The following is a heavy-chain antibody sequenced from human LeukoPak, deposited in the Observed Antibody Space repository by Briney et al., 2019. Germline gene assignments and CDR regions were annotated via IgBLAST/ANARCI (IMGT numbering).Heavy chain of an antibody. J-gene: IGHJ4*02. CDR1: GFTFSSYA. CDR3: AKEMSSSWFEY. Sequence: GGSLRLSCVASGFTFSSYAMSWVRQAPGEGLEWVSAISGSGDATYYADSVKGRFTISRDSSKNTLYLQMNSLRAEDTAVYYCAKEMSSSWFEYWGQGTLVTVSS. V-gene: IGHV3-23*01. CDR2: ISGSGDAT. D-gene: IGHD6-13*01.